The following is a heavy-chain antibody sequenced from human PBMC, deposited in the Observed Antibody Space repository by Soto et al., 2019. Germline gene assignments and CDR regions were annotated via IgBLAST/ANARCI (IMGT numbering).Heavy chain of an antibody. CDR3: SRNRDGYNYVDY. Sequence: EVQLVETGGGLIQPGGSLRLSCAASGFTVRTNYMSWVRQAPGKGLEWVSIIYRDGSTYYADSVKGRFTISRDYSKNTLYLHMNILGAEDTAMYYCSRNRDGYNYVDYWGQGTLVTVSS. V-gene: IGHV3-53*02. J-gene: IGHJ4*02. CDR1: GFTVRTNY. D-gene: IGHD5-12*01. CDR2: IYRDGST.